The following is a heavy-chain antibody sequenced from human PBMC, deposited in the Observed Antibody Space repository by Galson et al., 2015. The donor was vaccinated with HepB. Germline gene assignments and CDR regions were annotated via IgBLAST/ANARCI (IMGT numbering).Heavy chain of an antibody. D-gene: IGHD6-19*01. Sequence: LSLTCTVSGGSISGYYWTWIRQPPGKGLEWIGDIYYGGSTNYNPSLRSRVAISIDTSKNQFSLNLNSVTAADTAVYYCARVTRLSGWYNDYWGQGTLVIVSS. CDR2: IYYGGST. J-gene: IGHJ4*02. V-gene: IGHV4-59*01. CDR3: ARVTRLSGWYNDY. CDR1: GGSISGYY.